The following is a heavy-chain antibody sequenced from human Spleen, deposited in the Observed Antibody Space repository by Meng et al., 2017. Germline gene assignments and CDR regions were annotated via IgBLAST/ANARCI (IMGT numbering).Heavy chain of an antibody. CDR2: INNSGTT. CDR3: RLAYCDSDCGDY. D-gene: IGHD2-21*02. Sequence: QVQLQESGPGLVKPSGTLSLTCAVSGGSISSSNWWSWFRQPPGKGLEWIGGINNSGTTDYNPSLKSRVTMSVATSKKQFSLKLSSVTAADTALYYCRLAYCDSDCGDYWGQGTLVTVSS. J-gene: IGHJ4*02. CDR1: GGSISSSNW. V-gene: IGHV4-4*02.